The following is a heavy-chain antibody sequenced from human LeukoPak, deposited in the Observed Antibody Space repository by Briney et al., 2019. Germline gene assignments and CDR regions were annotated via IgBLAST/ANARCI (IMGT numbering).Heavy chain of an antibody. CDR2: IIQDGSEK. J-gene: IGHJ4*02. D-gene: IGHD1-26*01. CDR3: ARDRPIGGGRYYNY. CDR1: GFTFSSYW. Sequence: GESLRLSCAASGFTFSSYWMTWVRQAPGKGLEWVANIIQDGSEKNYVVSVKGRFTISRDNAKNSLYLQMNSLRAEDTAVYFCARDRPIGGGRYYNYWGQGTLVTVSS. V-gene: IGHV3-7*01.